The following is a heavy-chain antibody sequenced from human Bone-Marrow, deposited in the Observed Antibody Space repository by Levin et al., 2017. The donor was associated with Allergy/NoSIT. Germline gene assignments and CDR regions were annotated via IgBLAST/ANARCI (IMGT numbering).Heavy chain of an antibody. V-gene: IGHV4-39*01. CDR3: ARRHYGRGRFDP. CDR2: IYYSGST. D-gene: IGHD4-17*01. J-gene: IGHJ5*02. Sequence: NPSETLSLTCTVSGDSVSSSFYYWGWIRQPPGKGLECIGSIYYSGSTNYNPSLKSRVTISVDTSNNQFSLKLNSVTAADTAVYYCARRHYGRGRFDPWGQGILVTVSS. CDR1: GDSVSSSFYY.